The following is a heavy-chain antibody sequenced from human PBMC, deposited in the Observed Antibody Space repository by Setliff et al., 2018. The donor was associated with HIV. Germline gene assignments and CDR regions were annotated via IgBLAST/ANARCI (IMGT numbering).Heavy chain of an antibody. CDR1: GDSIRGYY. D-gene: IGHD5-12*01. CDR2: VFYTGFA. Sequence: TSETLSLTCTVSGDSIRGYYWSWIRQPPGKGLEWMGYVFYTGFAAYNPSLKSRLTISVDTSKSQFSLRLTSVTVADTAIYYCARQVSIPGVAITPVDYWGQGALVTVS. J-gene: IGHJ4*02. V-gene: IGHV4-59*08. CDR3: ARQVSIPGVAITPVDY.